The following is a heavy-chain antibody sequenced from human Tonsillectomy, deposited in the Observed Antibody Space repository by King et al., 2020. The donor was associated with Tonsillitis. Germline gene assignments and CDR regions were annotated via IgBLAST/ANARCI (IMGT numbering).Heavy chain of an antibody. CDR3: ARGDVTFFDY. J-gene: IGHJ4*02. V-gene: IGHV4-30-2*01. CDR2: ICHSGST. CDR1: GGSISSGGYS. Sequence: QLQESGSGLVKPSQTLSLTCAVSGGSISSGGYSWSWIRQPPGKGLEWIVYICHSGSTYYNPSLKSRVTISLDRSKNQFSLKLSSVTAAVTAVYYCARGDVTFFDYWGQGTLVTVSS. D-gene: IGHD1-14*01.